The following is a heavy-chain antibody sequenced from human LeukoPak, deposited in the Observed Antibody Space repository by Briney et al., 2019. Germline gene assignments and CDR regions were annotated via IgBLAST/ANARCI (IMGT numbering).Heavy chain of an antibody. CDR1: GYTFTGYY. V-gene: IGHV1-2*06. Sequence: ASVKVSCKASGYTFTGYYMRWVRQAPGQGLEWMGRINPNSGGTNYAQKFQGRVTMTRDTSISTAYMELSRLRSDDTAVYYCARVVSSYGSSPIDYWGQGTLVTVSS. D-gene: IGHD5-18*01. CDR2: INPNSGGT. J-gene: IGHJ4*02. CDR3: ARVVSSYGSSPIDY.